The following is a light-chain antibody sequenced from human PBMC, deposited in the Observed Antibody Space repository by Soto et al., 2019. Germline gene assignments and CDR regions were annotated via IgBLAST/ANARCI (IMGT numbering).Light chain of an antibody. CDR2: GDT. V-gene: IGLV1-40*01. J-gene: IGLJ3*02. CDR1: SSNIGAGYY. CDR3: QSYDSSLSVL. Sequence: QSALTQPPSVSGAPGQRVTISCTGSSSNIGAGYYVHWYQQFPGTAPKLLIYGDTNRPSGVPDRFSGSKSGTSASLAITGLQAEDEAEYYCQSYDSSLSVLFGGGTKLTVL.